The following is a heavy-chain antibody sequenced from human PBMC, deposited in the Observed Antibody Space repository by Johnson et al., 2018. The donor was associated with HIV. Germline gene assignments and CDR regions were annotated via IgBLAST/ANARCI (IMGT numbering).Heavy chain of an antibody. D-gene: IGHD2-21*01. V-gene: IGHV3-30*04. Sequence: QVQLVESGGGVVQPGRSLRLSCAASGFTFSSYAMHWVRQAPAKGLEWVAVISYDGSDKYYADSVKGRFTISRDSSKNKLYLQMNSLRAEDTALYYCAKDFVTHGAFDIWGQGTMVTVSS. CDR1: GFTFSSYA. CDR3: AKDFVTHGAFDI. J-gene: IGHJ3*02. CDR2: ISYDGSDK.